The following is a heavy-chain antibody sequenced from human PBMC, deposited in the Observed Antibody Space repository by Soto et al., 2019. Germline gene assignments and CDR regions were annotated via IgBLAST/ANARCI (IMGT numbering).Heavy chain of an antibody. Sequence: PSETLSLTCAVSGGSISSSNWWSWVRQPPGKGLEWIGEINHSGSTNYNPSLKSRVTISVDTSKNQFSLKLSSVTAADTAVYYCARGSSSGYIYYFDYWGQGTLVTVSS. CDR2: INHSGST. D-gene: IGHD3-22*01. CDR3: ARGSSSGYIYYFDY. V-gene: IGHV4-4*02. CDR1: GGSISSSNW. J-gene: IGHJ4*02.